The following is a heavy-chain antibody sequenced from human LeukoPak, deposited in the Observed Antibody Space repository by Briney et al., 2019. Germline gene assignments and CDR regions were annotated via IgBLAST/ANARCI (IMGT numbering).Heavy chain of an antibody. CDR2: IRYDGSNK. D-gene: IGHD3-22*01. J-gene: IGHJ4*02. V-gene: IGHV3-30*02. CDR3: AKDDRDYYDSSGYYGY. Sequence: AGGSLRLSCAASGFTFSCYGMHWVRQAPGKGLEWVAFIRYDGSNKYYADSVKGRFTISRDNSKNTLYLQMNSLRAEDTAVYYCAKDDRDYYDSSGYYGYWGQGTLVTVSS. CDR1: GFTFSCYG.